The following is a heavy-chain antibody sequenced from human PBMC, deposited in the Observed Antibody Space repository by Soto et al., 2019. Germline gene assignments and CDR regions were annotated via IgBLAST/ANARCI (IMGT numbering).Heavy chain of an antibody. CDR2: IIPILGIA. V-gene: IGHV1-69*02. J-gene: IGHJ6*03. CDR1: GGTFSSYT. D-gene: IGHD2-2*01. CDR3: ASGKVVVPAAMLYYYYYMDV. Sequence: SVKVSCKASGGTFSSYTISWVRQAPGQGLEWMGRIIPILGIANYAQKFQGRVTITADKPTSTAYMELSSLRSEDTAVYYCASGKVVVPAAMLYYYYYMDVWGKGTTVTVSS.